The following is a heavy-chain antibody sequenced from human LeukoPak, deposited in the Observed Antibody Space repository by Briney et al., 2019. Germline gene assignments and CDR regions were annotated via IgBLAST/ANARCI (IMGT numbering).Heavy chain of an antibody. Sequence: SEPLALPCTLSGGSISSYYWTWTRQPPGKGREWIGYFHYSGSTNYNPSLKSRDTISVDTSKNQFSLKLSYVTAADTAVYYCARASITYYYFYYMGVWGKGTTVTVSS. CDR3: ARASITYYYFYYMGV. J-gene: IGHJ6*03. D-gene: IGHD1-14*01. CDR1: GGSISSYY. CDR2: FHYSGST. V-gene: IGHV4-59*13.